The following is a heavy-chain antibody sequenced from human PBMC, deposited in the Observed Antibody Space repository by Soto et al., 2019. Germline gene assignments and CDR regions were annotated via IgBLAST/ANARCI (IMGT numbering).Heavy chain of an antibody. J-gene: IGHJ6*02. D-gene: IGHD6-6*01. CDR1: GFTFSSYR. CDR2: IKQDGSEK. CDR3: ASGGSSSLYYYYYGMDV. Sequence: GGSLRLSCAASGFTFSSYRMSWVRQAPGKGLEWVANIKQDGSEKYYVDSVKGRFTISRDNAKNSLYLQMNSLRAEDTAVYYCASGGSSSLYYYYYGMDVWGQGTTVTVSS. V-gene: IGHV3-7*01.